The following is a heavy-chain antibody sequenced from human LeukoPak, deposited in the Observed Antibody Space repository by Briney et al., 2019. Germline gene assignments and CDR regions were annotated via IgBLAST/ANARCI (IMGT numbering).Heavy chain of an antibody. Sequence: GGSLRLSCAASGFTLSSYSMNWVRQAPGKGLEWVSSISSSSSYIYYADSVKGRFTISRDNSKNTLYLQMNSLRAEDTAVYYCAKEYDGYGIDYWGQGTLVTVSS. V-gene: IGHV3-21*01. D-gene: IGHD5-24*01. CDR2: ISSSSSYI. J-gene: IGHJ4*02. CDR1: GFTLSSYS. CDR3: AKEYDGYGIDY.